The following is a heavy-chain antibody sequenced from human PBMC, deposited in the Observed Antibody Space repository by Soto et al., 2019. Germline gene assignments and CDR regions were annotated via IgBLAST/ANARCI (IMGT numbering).Heavy chain of an antibody. J-gene: IGHJ6*02. CDR2: IIPIFGTA. CDR3: GGGERAATVIRGYYYGMDV. Sequence: QVQLVQSGAEVKKPGSSVKVSCKASGGTFSSYAISWVRQAPGQGLEWMGGIIPIFGTANYAQKFQGRVMIIAEDATSTADMEVRSMRSEDKAVYYCGGGERAATVIRGYYYGMDVWGQGTTVTVSS. V-gene: IGHV1-69*01. CDR1: GGTFSSYA. D-gene: IGHD2-15*01.